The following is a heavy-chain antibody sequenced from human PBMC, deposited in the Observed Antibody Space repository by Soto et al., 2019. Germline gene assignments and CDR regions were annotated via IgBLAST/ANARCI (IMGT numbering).Heavy chain of an antibody. D-gene: IGHD5-18*01. CDR2: NK. CDR1: TFSSHA. Sequence: TFSSHAMSWVRQVPGKGLEWVSSNKYYADSVKGRFTISRDNSKNTLYLQMNSLRAEDTAVYYCARDQGYSYGYDYWGQGTLVTVSS. CDR3: ARDQGYSYGYDY. J-gene: IGHJ4*02. V-gene: IGHV3-33*01.